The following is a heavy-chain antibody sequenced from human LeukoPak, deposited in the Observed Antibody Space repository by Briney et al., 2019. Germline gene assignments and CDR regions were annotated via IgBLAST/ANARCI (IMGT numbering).Heavy chain of an antibody. CDR2: ISSSGSTI. CDR1: GFTFSSYE. V-gene: IGHV3-48*03. D-gene: IGHD1-1*01. Sequence: GGSLRLSCAASGFTFSSYEMNWVRQAPGKGLEWVSYISSSGSTIYYADSVKGRFTISRDNAKNSLYLQMNSLRAEDTAVYYCARDRVRYYYYYGMDVWGQGTTVTVSS. CDR3: ARDRVRYYYYYGMDV. J-gene: IGHJ6*02.